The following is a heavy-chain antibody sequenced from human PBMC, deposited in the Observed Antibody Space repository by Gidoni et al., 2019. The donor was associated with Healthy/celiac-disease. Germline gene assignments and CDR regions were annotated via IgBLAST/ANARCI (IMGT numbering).Heavy chain of an antibody. V-gene: IGHV2-26*01. CDR3: ARFPGPFYSGSYYYFDY. J-gene: IGHJ4*02. D-gene: IGHD1-26*01. CDR1: GFSLSNARMG. Sequence: QVTLKESGPVLVHPTETLTLTCTVSGFSLSNARMGVSWIHQPPGKALEWLAHIFSNDEKSYSTSLNSRLTISKDTSKSQVVLTMTNMDPVDTATYYCARFPGPFYSGSYYYFDYWGQGTLVTVSS. CDR2: IFSNDEK.